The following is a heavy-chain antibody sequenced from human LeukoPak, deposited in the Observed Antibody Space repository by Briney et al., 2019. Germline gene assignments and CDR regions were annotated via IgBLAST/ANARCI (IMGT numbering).Heavy chain of an antibody. CDR2: IGGSGGST. CDR1: GFTFSSHD. J-gene: IGHJ5*02. CDR3: AKTQAAVGKAWFDP. D-gene: IGHD6-13*01. Sequence: GGSLRLSCAASGFTFSSHDMHWVRQAPGKGLEWVSAIGGSGGSTYYADSVKGRFTISRDNSKNTLYLQMNSLRAEDMAVYYCAKTQAAVGKAWFDPWGQGTLVTVSS. V-gene: IGHV3-23*01.